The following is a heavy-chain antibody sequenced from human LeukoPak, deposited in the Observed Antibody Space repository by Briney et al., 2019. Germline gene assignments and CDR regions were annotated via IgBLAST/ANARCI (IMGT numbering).Heavy chain of an antibody. D-gene: IGHD3-16*02. CDR2: IIGSGNSI. CDR3: EKHGDNVWGSFRFGLDY. J-gene: IGHJ4*02. Sequence: GGSLRLSCAASGFTFNTYAMSWVRQAPGKGLEWVSLIIGSGNSIHYADSVKGRFTISRDNFKNTVFLQLNSLRPEDTAVYYCEKHGDNVWGSFRFGLDYWGQGTLVTVSS. CDR1: GFTFNTYA. V-gene: IGHV3-23*01.